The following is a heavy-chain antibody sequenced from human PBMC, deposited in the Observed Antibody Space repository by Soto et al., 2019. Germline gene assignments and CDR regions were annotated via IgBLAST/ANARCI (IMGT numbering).Heavy chain of an antibody. Sequence: ASVKVSCKVSGYTLTELSMHWVRQAPGKGPEWMGGFDPEDGETIYAQKFQGRVTMTEDTSTDTAYMELSSLRSEDTAVYYCATYWPITMIVDAFDIWGQGTMVTVSS. D-gene: IGHD3-22*01. CDR1: GYTLTELS. J-gene: IGHJ3*02. CDR2: FDPEDGET. CDR3: ATYWPITMIVDAFDI. V-gene: IGHV1-24*01.